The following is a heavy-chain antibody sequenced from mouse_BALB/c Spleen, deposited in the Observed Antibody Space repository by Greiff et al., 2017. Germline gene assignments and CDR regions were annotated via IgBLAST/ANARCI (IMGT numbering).Heavy chain of an antibody. CDR1: GFTFSSYT. Sequence: EVKVVESGGGLVQPGGSLKLSCAASGFTFSSYTMSWVRQTPEKRLEWVAYISNGGGSTYYPDTVKGRFTISRDNAKNTLYLQMSSLKSEDTAMYYCARRDYDGYRAWFAYWGQGTLVTVSA. CDR2: ISNGGGST. D-gene: IGHD2-3*01. J-gene: IGHJ3*01. V-gene: IGHV5-12-2*01. CDR3: ARRDYDGYRAWFAY.